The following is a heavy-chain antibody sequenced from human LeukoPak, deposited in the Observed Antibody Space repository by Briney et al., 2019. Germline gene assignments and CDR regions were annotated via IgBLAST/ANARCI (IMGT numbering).Heavy chain of an antibody. CDR1: GFTFSSYS. D-gene: IGHD3-9*01. J-gene: IGHJ4*02. Sequence: GGSLRLSCAASGFTFSSYSMNWVRQAPGKGLEWVSSISSSSSYTYYADSVKGRFTISRDNAKNSLYLQMNRLRAEDTAVYYCASALGKNYDILTGYPDYWGQGTLVTVSS. V-gene: IGHV3-21*01. CDR3: ASALGKNYDILTGYPDY. CDR2: ISSSSSYT.